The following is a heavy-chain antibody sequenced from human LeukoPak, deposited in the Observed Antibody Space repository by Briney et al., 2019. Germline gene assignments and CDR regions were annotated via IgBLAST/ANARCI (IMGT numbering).Heavy chain of an antibody. CDR1: GGSISRSSDD. D-gene: IGHD2-2*01. CDR2: MDYRGST. CDR3: ARDPLDYCSSTSCYPDSPFDI. J-gene: IGHJ3*02. V-gene: IGHV4-39*07. Sequence: TECLSLTCTVSGGSISRSSDDWGWIRQPPGKGLEWIGRMDYRGSTYYNPSLKSRVTISVDTSKNQFSLKLSSVTAADTAVYYCARDPLDYCSSTSCYPDSPFDIWGQGTMVTVSS.